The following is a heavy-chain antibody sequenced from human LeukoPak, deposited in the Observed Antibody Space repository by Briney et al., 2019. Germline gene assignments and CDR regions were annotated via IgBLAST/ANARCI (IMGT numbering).Heavy chain of an antibody. CDR3: ARDRETYYDILTGYYTLGDAFDI. D-gene: IGHD3-9*01. CDR1: GFTFRSYA. Sequence: RAGGSLRLSCAASGFTFRSYAMNWVRQAPGKGLVWVSRINRDGSSTSYADSVKGRFTISRDNAKNTLYLQMNSLRAEDTAVYYCARDRETYYDILTGYYTLGDAFDIWGQGTMVTVSS. J-gene: IGHJ3*02. CDR2: INRDGSST. V-gene: IGHV3-74*01.